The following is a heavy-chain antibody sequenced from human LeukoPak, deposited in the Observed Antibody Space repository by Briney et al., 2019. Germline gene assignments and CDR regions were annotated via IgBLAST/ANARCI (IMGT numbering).Heavy chain of an antibody. Sequence: PGGSLRLSCAASGFTFDDYAMHWVRQAPGKGLEWVSGISCNSGSIGYADSVKGRFTISRDNAKNSLYLQMNSLRAEDTALYYCAKDMAATGTTWFDPWGQGTLVTVSS. CDR1: GFTFDDYA. J-gene: IGHJ5*02. CDR2: ISCNSGSI. CDR3: AKDMAATGTTWFDP. D-gene: IGHD1-1*01. V-gene: IGHV3-9*01.